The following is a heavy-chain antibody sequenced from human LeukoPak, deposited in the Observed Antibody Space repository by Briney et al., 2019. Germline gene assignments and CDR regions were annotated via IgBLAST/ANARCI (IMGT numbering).Heavy chain of an antibody. CDR2: ISYDGSNK. CDR3: ARDPDSSGYYAYYFDY. CDR1: GFTFSTHT. D-gene: IGHD3-22*01. Sequence: PGGSLRLSCAASGFTFSTHTMNWVRQAPGKGLEWVAVISYDGSNKYYADSVKGRFTISRDNSKNTLYLQMNSLRAEDTAVYYCARDPDSSGYYAYYFDYWGQGTLVTVSS. V-gene: IGHV3-30-3*01. J-gene: IGHJ4*02.